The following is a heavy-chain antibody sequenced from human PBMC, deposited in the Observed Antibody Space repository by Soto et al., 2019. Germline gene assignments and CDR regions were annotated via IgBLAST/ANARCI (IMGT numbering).Heavy chain of an antibody. D-gene: IGHD2-15*01. V-gene: IGHV3-21*01. J-gene: IGHJ4*02. Sequence: GSLRLSCAASGFTFSSYTMNWVRQAPGKGLEWVSSISSGSSYIYYADSMKGRFTISRDNAKNSLYLQMNSLRAEDTAVYDCARGVLSDSGTCYWGRGTRVTVSS. CDR3: ARGVLSDSGTCY. CDR1: GFTFSSYT. CDR2: ISSGSSYI.